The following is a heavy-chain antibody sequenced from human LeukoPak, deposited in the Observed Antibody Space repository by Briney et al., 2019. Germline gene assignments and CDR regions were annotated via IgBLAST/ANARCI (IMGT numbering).Heavy chain of an antibody. Sequence: GGSLRLSCAASGFTFSSYWKSWVRQAPGKGLEWVANIKQDGSEKYYVDSVKGRFTISRDNAKNSLYLQMNSLRAEDTAVYYCARDASWSCLDVWGKGTTVTVSS. CDR3: ARDASWSCLDV. J-gene: IGHJ6*04. CDR1: GFTFSSYW. V-gene: IGHV3-7*01. CDR2: IKQDGSEK. D-gene: IGHD3-3*01.